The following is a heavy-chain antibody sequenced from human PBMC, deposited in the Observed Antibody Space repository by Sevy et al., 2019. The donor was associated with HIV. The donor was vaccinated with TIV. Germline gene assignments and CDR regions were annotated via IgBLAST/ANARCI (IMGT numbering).Heavy chain of an antibody. Sequence: SETLSLTCTVSTGSITSYWWTWIRQPPGKELEWIANIHHNGNTNYNPSLRSRDTISVDTSKSQFSLRLSSVTAADTAMYYCAGETAWGRDYTWGQGTRVTVSS. CDR2: IHHNGNT. V-gene: IGHV4-59*08. CDR3: AGETAWGRDYT. D-gene: IGHD4-4*01. J-gene: IGHJ5*02. CDR1: TGSITSYW.